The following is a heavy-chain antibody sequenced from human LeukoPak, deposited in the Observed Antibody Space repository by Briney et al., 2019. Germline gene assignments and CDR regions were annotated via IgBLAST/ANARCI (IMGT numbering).Heavy chain of an antibody. V-gene: IGHV3-21*04. Sequence: GGSLRLSCAASGFTFSSYSMNWVRQAPGKGLEWVSSISSSGTYIYYADSVKGRFTISRDNAKNSLYLRMNSLRAENTAVYYCAKKGYYDGSGYYMYYFDHWGQGTLVTVSS. CDR2: ISSSGTYI. J-gene: IGHJ4*02. CDR1: GFTFSSYS. CDR3: AKKGYYDGSGYYMYYFDH. D-gene: IGHD3-22*01.